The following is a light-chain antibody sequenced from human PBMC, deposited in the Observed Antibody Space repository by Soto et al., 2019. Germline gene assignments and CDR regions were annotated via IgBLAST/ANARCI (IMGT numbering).Light chain of an antibody. V-gene: IGLV2-14*01. CDR2: AVS. Sequence: QSVLTQPASVSGSPGQTITVSCTGTSSDIGAYDDVSWYQQHPGKAPKVIISAVSKRPSGVSHRFSGSKSGNTASLTISGLQAEDEADYYCRSYTSSITVGVFGTGTKLTVL. J-gene: IGLJ1*01. CDR1: SSDIGAYDD. CDR3: RSYTSSITVGV.